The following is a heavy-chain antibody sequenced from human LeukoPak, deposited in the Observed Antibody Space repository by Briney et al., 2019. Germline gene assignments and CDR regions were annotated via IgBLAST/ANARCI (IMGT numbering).Heavy chain of an antibody. V-gene: IGHV1-69*05. CDR3: ARVACSSTSCYAWFDP. D-gene: IGHD2-2*01. CDR1: GGTFSSYA. J-gene: IGHJ5*02. CDR2: IIPIFGTA. Sequence: GSSVKVSCKASGGTFSSYAISWVRQAPGQGLEWMGGIIPIFGTANYAQKFQGRVTITTDESTSTACMELSSLRSEDTAVYYCARVACSSTSCYAWFDPWGQGTLVTVSS.